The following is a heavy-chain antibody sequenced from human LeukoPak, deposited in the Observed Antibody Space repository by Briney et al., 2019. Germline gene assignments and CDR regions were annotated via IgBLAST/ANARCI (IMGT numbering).Heavy chain of an antibody. CDR3: ARDGATVVTWYYFDY. CDR2: IWYDGSNK. J-gene: IGHJ4*02. D-gene: IGHD4-23*01. CDR1: GFTFSSYG. V-gene: IGHV3-33*01. Sequence: GRSLRLSCAASGFTFSSYGMHWVRQAPGKGLEWVAVIWYDGSNKYYADSVKGRFTISRDNSKTTLYLQMNSLRAEYTAVYYCARDGATVVTWYYFDYWGQGTLVTVSS.